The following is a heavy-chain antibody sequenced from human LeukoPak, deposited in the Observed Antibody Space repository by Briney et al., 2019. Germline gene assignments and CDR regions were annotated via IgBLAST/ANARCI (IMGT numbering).Heavy chain of an antibody. CDR2: IYYSGST. D-gene: IGHD6-19*01. CDR1: GGSISDAADY. J-gene: IGHJ6*02. V-gene: IGHV4-31*03. Sequence: KPSQTLSLTCTVSGGSISDAADYWRWIRQHPGEGLEWIGYIYYSGSTSYNPSLKSRVTISVDTSKNQFSLKLSSVTAADTAVYYCARSGPGGKQWLALYYYGMDVWGQGTTVTVSS. CDR3: ARSGPGGKQWLALYYYGMDV.